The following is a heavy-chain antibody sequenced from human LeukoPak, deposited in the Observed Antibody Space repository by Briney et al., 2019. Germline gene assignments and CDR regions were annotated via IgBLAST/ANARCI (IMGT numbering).Heavy chain of an antibody. CDR2: INPNSGGT. CDR3: ARAHDYSNYIASY. V-gene: IGHV1-2*02. D-gene: IGHD4-11*01. J-gene: IGHJ4*02. Sequence: ASVKVSCKASGYTFTDNYMHWVRQAPGQGLEWMGWINPNSGGTNYEQKFEGRVTMTRDTSIGTMYLEVTRLRSDDTAVYYCARAHDYSNYIASYWGQGTLVTVS. CDR1: GYTFTDNY.